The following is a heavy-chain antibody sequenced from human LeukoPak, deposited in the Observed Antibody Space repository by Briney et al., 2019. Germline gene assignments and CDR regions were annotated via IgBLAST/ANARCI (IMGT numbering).Heavy chain of an antibody. CDR1: GFIFSSYS. CDR3: AKVPETYCSSTNCPPRWFDP. Sequence: PGGSLRLSCAASGFIFSSYSMTWVRQAPGKGLEWVSSISSTSTYIYHADSVKGRFTISRDNAKNSLYLQMNSLRAEDTALYYCAKVPETYCSSTNCPPRWFDPWGQGTLVTVSS. D-gene: IGHD2-2*01. CDR2: ISSTSTYI. V-gene: IGHV3-21*04. J-gene: IGHJ5*02.